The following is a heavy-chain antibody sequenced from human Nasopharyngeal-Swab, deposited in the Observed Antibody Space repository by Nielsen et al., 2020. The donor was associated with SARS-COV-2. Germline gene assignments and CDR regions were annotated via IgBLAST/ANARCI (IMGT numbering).Heavy chain of an antibody. Sequence: ASVKVSCKASGYIFTGYNMYWVRQAPRQGLEWMGWINPKSGGTDFVQKFQGRVTMTSDTSISTVYMELRSLTSDDTAVYYCARDRVGDGYDFGYWGQGTLVTVSS. V-gene: IGHV1-2*02. CDR3: ARDRVGDGYDFGY. CDR2: INPKSGGT. D-gene: IGHD5-12*01. J-gene: IGHJ4*02. CDR1: GYIFTGYN.